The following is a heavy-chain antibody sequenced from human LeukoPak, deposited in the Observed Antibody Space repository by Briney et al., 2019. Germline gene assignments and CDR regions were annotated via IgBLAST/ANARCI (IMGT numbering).Heavy chain of an antibody. Sequence: ASVKVSCKASEYTFTDYYIHWIRQAPGQGLEWMGRISPNTGGTDHAQEFRDKITMTRDTSISTAYIELSRLISDDTAVYYCARGPAMPRFNWFDPWGQGTLVTVSS. CDR1: EYTFTDYY. CDR3: ARGPAMPRFNWFDP. J-gene: IGHJ5*02. CDR2: ISPNTGGT. D-gene: IGHD2-2*01. V-gene: IGHV1-2*06.